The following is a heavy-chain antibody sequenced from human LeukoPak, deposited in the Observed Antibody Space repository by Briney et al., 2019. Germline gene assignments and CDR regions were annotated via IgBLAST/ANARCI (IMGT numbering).Heavy chain of an antibody. CDR2: INPSGGSP. J-gene: IGHJ5*02. CDR1: GYTFTSYY. D-gene: IGHD3-10*01. V-gene: IGHV1-46*01. Sequence: GASVKVSCKASGYTFTSYYMHWVRQAPGQGLEWVGIINPSGGSPTYAQKFQGRLTMTRDTSTSTVYMELSSLRSGDTAVYYCARGLGSESYYGSWGQGTLVTVSS. CDR3: ARGLGSESYYGS.